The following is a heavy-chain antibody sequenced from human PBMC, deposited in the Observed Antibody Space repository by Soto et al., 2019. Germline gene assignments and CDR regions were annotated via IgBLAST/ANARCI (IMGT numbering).Heavy chain of an antibody. V-gene: IGHV3-7*01. D-gene: IGHD2-2*03. J-gene: IGHJ4*01. Sequence: PGGSLRLSCAASGFTFGNYWMSWVRQAPGKGLEWLATIKRDASEKKYVDSVKGRFTMSRDNAKNSLYLQMDSLRAEDPAVYYFARGSGYCSVNSVNRYLDYWGRGTLVTVSS. CDR3: ARGSGYCSVNSVNRYLDY. CDR2: IKRDASEK. CDR1: GFTFGNYW.